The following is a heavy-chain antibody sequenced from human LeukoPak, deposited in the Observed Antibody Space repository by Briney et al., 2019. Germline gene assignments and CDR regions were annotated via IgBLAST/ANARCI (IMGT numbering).Heavy chain of an antibody. CDR2: INHSGST. Sequence: SETLSLTCAVYGGSFSGYYWSWIRQPPGKGLEWIGEINHSGSTNYNPSLKSRVTISVDTSKNQFSLKLSSVTAADTAVYYCAGLAPYDYVWGSYRGWFDPWGQGTLVTVSS. CDR1: GGSFSGYY. CDR3: AGLAPYDYVWGSYRGWFDP. V-gene: IGHV4-34*01. J-gene: IGHJ5*02. D-gene: IGHD3-16*02.